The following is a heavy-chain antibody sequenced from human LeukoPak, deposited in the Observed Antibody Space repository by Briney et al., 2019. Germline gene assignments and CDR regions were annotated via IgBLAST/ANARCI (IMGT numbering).Heavy chain of an antibody. V-gene: IGHV3-23*01. J-gene: IGHJ4*02. CDR2: ISGSGGST. CDR3: AKDSRSYYTRSSLDY. Sequence: QPGGSLRLSCAASGFTFSSYAMNWVRQAPGKGLEWVSSISGSGGSTYYADSVKGRFTISRDNSKNTLYLQMNSLRAEDTAVYYCAKDSRSYYTRSSLDYCGQGTLVTVSS. D-gene: IGHD1-26*01. CDR1: GFTFSSYA.